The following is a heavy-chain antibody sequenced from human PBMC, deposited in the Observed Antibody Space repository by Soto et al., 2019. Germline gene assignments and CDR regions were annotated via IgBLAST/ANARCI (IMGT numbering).Heavy chain of an antibody. Sequence: PGGSLTLSCAASGFTFRTYSIHWIRQSPGKGLECVASVDTSGGTTFYAYSVNGIFTIFSDNSKNTLYLQMNSLTEEDTADYYCVKPPAYYVDRNDYYHVWGQGTLVTVSS. CDR1: GFTFRTYS. CDR3: VKPPAYYVDRNDYYHV. CDR2: VDTSGGTT. J-gene: IGHJ4*02. D-gene: IGHD3-22*01. V-gene: IGHV3-64D*06.